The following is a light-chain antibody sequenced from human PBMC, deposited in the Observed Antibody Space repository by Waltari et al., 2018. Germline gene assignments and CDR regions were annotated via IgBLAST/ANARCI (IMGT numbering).Light chain of an antibody. V-gene: IGLV3-19*01. CDR2: GKN. J-gene: IGLJ2*01. CDR3: NSRDSSGNHVV. Sequence: SSELTQDPAVSVALGQTGRITCQGDSLRSYYASWYQQKPGQAPVLVIHGKNNRPSGIPDRFSGSSSGNTASLTITGAQAEDEADYYCNSRDSSGNHVVFGGGTKLTVL. CDR1: SLRSYY.